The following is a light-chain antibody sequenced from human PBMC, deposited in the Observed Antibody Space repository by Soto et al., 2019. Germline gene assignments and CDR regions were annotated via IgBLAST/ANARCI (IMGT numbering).Light chain of an antibody. Sequence: QLVLTQPSSLSASPGASASLTCTLRSGINVGSYRIYWYQQKPGSPPQYLLRYKSDSDMQQGSGVPSRFSGSKDASANAGILLISGLQSDDEADYYCMIWHSSAVVFGGGTKVTVL. J-gene: IGLJ2*01. CDR1: SGINVGSYR. V-gene: IGLV5-45*03. CDR2: YKSDSDM. CDR3: MIWHSSAVV.